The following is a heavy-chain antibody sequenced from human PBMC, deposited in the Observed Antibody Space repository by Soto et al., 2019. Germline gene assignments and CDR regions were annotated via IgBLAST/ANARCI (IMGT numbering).Heavy chain of an antibody. CDR3: ARSCTSTSCYAWRGDY. Sequence: QVQLVQSGAEVKKPGASVKVSCKAFGYTFTSYGISWVRQAPEQGLEWMGWISAYNGNTNYAQKLQGRVTMTTDTSTSTAYMELRSLRSDDTAVYYCARSCTSTSCYAWRGDYWGQGTLVTVSS. CDR1: GYTFTSYG. V-gene: IGHV1-18*01. CDR2: ISAYNGNT. J-gene: IGHJ4*02. D-gene: IGHD2-2*01.